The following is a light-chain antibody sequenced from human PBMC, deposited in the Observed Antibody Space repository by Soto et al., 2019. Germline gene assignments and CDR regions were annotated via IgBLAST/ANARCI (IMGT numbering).Light chain of an antibody. Sequence: IQMTQSPSSLSASVGDRFAITCRASQSISSYLNWYQQKPGKAPKLLIYAASSLQSGVPSRFSGSGSGTDFTLTISSLQPEDFATYYCQQSYSTPQRTFGQGTKVDIK. CDR3: QQSYSTPQRT. CDR1: QSISSY. V-gene: IGKV1-39*01. J-gene: IGKJ1*01. CDR2: AAS.